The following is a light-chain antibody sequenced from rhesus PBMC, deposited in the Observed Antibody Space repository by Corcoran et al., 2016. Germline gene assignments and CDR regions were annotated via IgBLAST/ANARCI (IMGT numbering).Light chain of an antibody. CDR3: QQISDFCT. CDR2: GAS. CDR1: QSVGNS. J-gene: IGKJ3*01. Sequence: ETVVTQSPATLSLSPGERATLSCRASQSVGNSLAWYHQKPGQAPRPLIFGASSRAPGIPDRFSGRGSGTDFTLTISSLEPEDVGVYYCQQISDFCTFGPGTKLDIK. V-gene: IGKV3-24*04.